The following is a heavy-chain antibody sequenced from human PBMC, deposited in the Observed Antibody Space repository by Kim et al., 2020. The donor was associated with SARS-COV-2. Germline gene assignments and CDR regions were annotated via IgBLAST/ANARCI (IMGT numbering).Heavy chain of an antibody. CDR2: IRSKAYGGTT. V-gene: IGHV3-49*03. CDR1: GFTFGDYA. CDR3: TRADWTTVVTPRDFAY. Sequence: GGSLRLSCTASGFTFGDYAMSWFRQAPGKGLEWVGFIRSKAYGGTTEYAASVKGRFTISRDDSKSIAYLQMNSLKTEDTAVYYCTRADWTTVVTPRDFAYSGQGAPVTVSS. D-gene: IGHD4-17*01. J-gene: IGHJ4*02.